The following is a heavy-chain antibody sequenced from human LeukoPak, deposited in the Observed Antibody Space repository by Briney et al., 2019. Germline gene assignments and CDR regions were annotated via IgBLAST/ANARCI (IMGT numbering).Heavy chain of an antibody. CDR1: GGSISSGGYY. Sequence: SETLSLTCTVSGGSISSGGYYWGWIRQHPGKGLEWIGYIYYSGSTYYNPSLKSRVTISVDTSKNQFSLKLSSVTAADTAVYYCARSFTIFGVVGNWFDPWGQGTLVTVSS. V-gene: IGHV4-31*03. CDR3: ARSFTIFGVVGNWFDP. J-gene: IGHJ5*02. D-gene: IGHD3-3*01. CDR2: IYYSGST.